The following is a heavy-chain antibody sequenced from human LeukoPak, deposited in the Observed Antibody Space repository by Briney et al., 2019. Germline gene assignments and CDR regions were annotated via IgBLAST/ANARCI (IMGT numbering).Heavy chain of an antibody. J-gene: IGHJ5*02. CDR3: ARDLAVGCSSTSCYDVWFDP. D-gene: IGHD2-2*01. Sequence: PSAALSLPCTVAGGSIISYYWSWIRQPPGEGLEGIGDIYCSGSTNYNPALQRRVTISVDTPKHQFSLKLSSVTAADTAVHYCARDLAVGCSSTSCYDVWFDPWGQGTLVTVSS. CDR1: GGSIISYY. CDR2: IYCSGST. V-gene: IGHV4-59*01.